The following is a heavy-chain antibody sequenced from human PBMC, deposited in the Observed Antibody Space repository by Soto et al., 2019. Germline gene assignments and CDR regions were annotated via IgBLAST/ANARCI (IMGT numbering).Heavy chain of an antibody. CDR3: ARASPVLLWL. D-gene: IGHD3-10*01. Sequence: SETLSLTCTVSGGSLTNYYWSWIRQPPGKGLEWIGYIYYSGSTNYNPSLKSRVTISLDTSKNQFSLKLNSVAAADTAVYYCARASPVLLWLWSQGTLVTVSS. J-gene: IGHJ1*01. CDR2: IYYSGST. CDR1: GGSLTNYY. V-gene: IGHV4-59*01.